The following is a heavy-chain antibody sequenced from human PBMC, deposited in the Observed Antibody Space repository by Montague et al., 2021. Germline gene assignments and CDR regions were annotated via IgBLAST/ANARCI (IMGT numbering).Heavy chain of an antibody. CDR2: ISPSGDT. D-gene: IGHD1-26*01. CDR1: GFTFGGYS. CDR3: VKTSSGTYDS. Sequence: FLRLSCAASGFTFGGYSTTWVRQAPGRGLEWVSFISPSGDTFYAESVKGCFIVSRDNSNNALYLHLNSLRGEDSAIYYCVKTSSGTYDSWGPGTLVTVSS. V-gene: IGHV3-23*01. J-gene: IGHJ5*01.